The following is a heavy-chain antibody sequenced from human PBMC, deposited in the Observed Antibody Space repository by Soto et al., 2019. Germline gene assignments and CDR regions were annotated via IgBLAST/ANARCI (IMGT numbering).Heavy chain of an antibody. CDR1: GYTFSNYD. CDR2: ISAYTGHT. D-gene: IGHD4-4*01. V-gene: IGHV1-18*01. CDR3: ARGRPVRDYYYNGLDV. J-gene: IGHJ6*02. Sequence: QVQLVQSGPEVKNPGASEKVSCKASGYTFSNYDINWVRQAPGQGLEWMGWISAYTGHTNYAQNLQGRVTMTTDTSTTTAYMEVTSLRFDDTAVYFCARGRPVRDYYYNGLDVWGQGTTVTVSS.